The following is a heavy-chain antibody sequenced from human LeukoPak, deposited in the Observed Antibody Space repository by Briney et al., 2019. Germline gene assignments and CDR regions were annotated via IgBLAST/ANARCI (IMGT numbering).Heavy chain of an antibody. V-gene: IGHV3-74*01. J-gene: IGHJ4*02. D-gene: IGHD3-22*01. CDR1: GFTFSNNW. CDR3: AMIKEG. Sequence: PGGSLRLSCAASGFTFSNNWMHWVRQAPGKGLVWVSRINSDGRTTTYADSVKGRFTISRDNAKNTLYLQMNSLRAEDTAVYYCAMIKEGWGPGTLVTVSS. CDR2: INSDGRTT.